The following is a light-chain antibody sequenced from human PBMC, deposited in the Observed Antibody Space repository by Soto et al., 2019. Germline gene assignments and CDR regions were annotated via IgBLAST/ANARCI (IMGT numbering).Light chain of an antibody. J-gene: IGLJ2*01. Sequence: QLVLTQSPSASASLGTSVKLTCTLSSGHNNYAIAWHQQHPEKGPRCLMKLDSDGSHSKGDGIPDRFSGSSSGTERYLTISSLQSEDEADYYCQTWGTGIVVFGGGTKLTVL. CDR3: QTWGTGIVV. V-gene: IGLV4-69*02. CDR2: LDSDGSH. CDR1: SGHNNYA.